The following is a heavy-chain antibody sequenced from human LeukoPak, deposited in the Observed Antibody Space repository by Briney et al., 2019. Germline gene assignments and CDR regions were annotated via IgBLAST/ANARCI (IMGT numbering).Heavy chain of an antibody. CDR2: ISGSGGST. Sequence: GGSLRLSCAASGFTFSSYAMSWVRQAPGKGLEWVSAISGSGGSTYYADSVKGRFTISRDNSKNTLYLQMNSLRAEDTAVYYCAKGWGSYFQGPLGYWGQGTLVTVSS. D-gene: IGHD3-16*01. J-gene: IGHJ4*02. V-gene: IGHV3-23*01. CDR1: GFTFSSYA. CDR3: AKGWGSYFQGPLGY.